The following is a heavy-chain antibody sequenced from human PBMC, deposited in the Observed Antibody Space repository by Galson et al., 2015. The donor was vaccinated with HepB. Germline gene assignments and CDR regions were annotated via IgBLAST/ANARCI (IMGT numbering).Heavy chain of an antibody. CDR1: RFTFSSYA. CDR3: ARDLADSSGGAFDI. V-gene: IGHV3-30-3*01. D-gene: IGHD3-22*01. Sequence: SLRLSCAASRFTFSSYAMHWVRQAPGKGLEWVAVISYDGSNKYYADSVKGRFTISRDNSKNTLYLQMNSLRAEDTAVYYCARDLADSSGGAFDIWGQGTMVTVSS. J-gene: IGHJ3*02. CDR2: ISYDGSNK.